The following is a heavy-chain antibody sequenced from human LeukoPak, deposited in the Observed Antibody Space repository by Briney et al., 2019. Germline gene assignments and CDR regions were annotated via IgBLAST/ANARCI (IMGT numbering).Heavy chain of an antibody. D-gene: IGHD6-13*01. J-gene: IGHJ5*02. CDR2: ISAYNGNT. CDR1: GYTFTSYG. V-gene: IGHV1-18*01. Sequence: ASVKVSCKASGYTFTSYGISWVRQAPGQGLEWMGWISAYNGNTNYAQKLQGRVTMTTDTSTSTAYMELRSLRSDDTAVYYCARYPSSPPWWGAAAIYNWFDPWGQGTLVTVSS. CDR3: ARYPSSPPWWGAAAIYNWFDP.